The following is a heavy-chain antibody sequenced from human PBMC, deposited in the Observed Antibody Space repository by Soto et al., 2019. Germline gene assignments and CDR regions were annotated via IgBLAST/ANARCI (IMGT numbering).Heavy chain of an antibody. J-gene: IGHJ4*02. D-gene: IGHD6-13*01. CDR1: GFTFSSYG. CDR3: AKDLFRQQLANFDY. CDR2: ISYDGSNK. V-gene: IGHV3-30*18. Sequence: QVQLVESGGGVVQPGRSLRLSCAASGFTFSSYGMHWVRQAPGNGLEWVAVISYDGSNKYYADSVKGRFTISRDNSKNTLYLQMNSLRAEDTAVYYCAKDLFRQQLANFDYWGQGTLVTVSS.